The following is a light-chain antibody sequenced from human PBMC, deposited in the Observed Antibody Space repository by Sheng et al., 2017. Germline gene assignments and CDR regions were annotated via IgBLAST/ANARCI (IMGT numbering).Light chain of an antibody. J-gene: IGKJ3*01. V-gene: IGKV1-33*01. CDR3: QQYDTLPYT. Sequence: DIQMTQFPSSLSASVGDRVTITCQASQGITTSLNWYQQKPGKAPKLLIYDASNLEMGVPSRFSGSGSGTHFTFTISNLQPEDFATYHCQQYDTLPYTFGPGTMVNMK. CDR1: QGITTS. CDR2: DAS.